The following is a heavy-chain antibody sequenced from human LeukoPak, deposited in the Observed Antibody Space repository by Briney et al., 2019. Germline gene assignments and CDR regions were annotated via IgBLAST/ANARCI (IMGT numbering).Heavy chain of an antibody. Sequence: GGSLRLSCEASGFTLSSYAMHWVRQAPGKGLEWVSAISGSGGSTYYADFVKGRFTISRDNAKNSLYLQMNSLRAEDTAVYYCARTHTHRANYFDYWGQGTLVTVSS. CDR2: ISGSGGST. CDR3: ARTHTHRANYFDY. D-gene: IGHD2-2*02. V-gene: IGHV3-21*04. CDR1: GFTLSSYA. J-gene: IGHJ4*02.